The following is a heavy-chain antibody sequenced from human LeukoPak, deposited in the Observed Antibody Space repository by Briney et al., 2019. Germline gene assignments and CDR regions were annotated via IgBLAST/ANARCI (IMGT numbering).Heavy chain of an antibody. V-gene: IGHV3-21*01. CDR3: ARDREGATSPFDY. J-gene: IGHJ4*02. Sequence: GGSLRLSCAASGFTFSSYSMNWVRQAPGKGLEWVSSISSSSSYIYYADSVKGRFTISRDNAKNSLYLQMNSLRAEDTAVYYCARDREGATSPFDYWGQGTLVIVSS. D-gene: IGHD1-26*01. CDR1: GFTFSSYS. CDR2: ISSSSSYI.